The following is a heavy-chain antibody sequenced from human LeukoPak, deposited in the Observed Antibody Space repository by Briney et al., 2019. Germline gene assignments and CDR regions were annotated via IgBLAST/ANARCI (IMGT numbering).Heavy chain of an antibody. V-gene: IGHV1-69*13. D-gene: IGHD2-2*01. CDR2: IIPIFGTA. CDR1: GGTFSSYA. CDR3: ASRKTRSSTSCYFY. J-gene: IGHJ4*02. Sequence: ASVKVSCKASGGTFSSYAISWVRQAPGQGLEWMGGIIPIFGTANYAQKFQGRVTITADESTSTAYMELSSLRSEDTAVYYCASRKTRSSTSCYFYWGQGTLVTVSP.